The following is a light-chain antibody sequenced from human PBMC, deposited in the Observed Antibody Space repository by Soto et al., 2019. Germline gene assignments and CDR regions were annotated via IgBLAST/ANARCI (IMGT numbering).Light chain of an antibody. CDR2: DAS. Sequence: EIVSTQSPATLSLSPGERATLSCRASQSVSSYLAWYQQKPGQAPRLLIYDASNRATGIPARFSGSGSGTDFTLTISSLEPEDFAVYYCQQRSNWPRYTFGQGTKLEIK. CDR1: QSVSSY. J-gene: IGKJ2*01. CDR3: QQRSNWPRYT. V-gene: IGKV3-11*01.